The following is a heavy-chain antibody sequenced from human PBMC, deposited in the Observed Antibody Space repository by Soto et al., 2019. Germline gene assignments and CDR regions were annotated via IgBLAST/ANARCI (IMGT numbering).Heavy chain of an antibody. J-gene: IGHJ6*03. CDR2: MNPNSGNT. V-gene: IGHV1-8*01. Sequence: WASVKVSCKASGYTFTSYDINWVRQATGQGLEWMGWMNPNSGNTGYAQKFQGRVTMTRNTSISTAYMELSSLRSEDTSVYYCARVGEDSGYDFRYYYYYMDVWGKGTAVTVSS. D-gene: IGHD5-12*01. CDR3: ARVGEDSGYDFRYYYYYMDV. CDR1: GYTFTSYD.